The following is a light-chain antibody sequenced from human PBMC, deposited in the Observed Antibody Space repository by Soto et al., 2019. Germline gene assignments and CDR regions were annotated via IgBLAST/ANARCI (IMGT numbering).Light chain of an antibody. CDR1: QSISSS. CDR3: QQSYSTPRT. Sequence: DIQMTQSPSSLSASVRDRVTITCRASQSISSSLNWYQQKPGKAPKVLIYAASSLQGGVPSRFSGGGSGTDFTLTISSLQPEDFATYYCQQSYSTPRTFGQGTKVEIK. J-gene: IGKJ1*01. CDR2: AAS. V-gene: IGKV1-39*01.